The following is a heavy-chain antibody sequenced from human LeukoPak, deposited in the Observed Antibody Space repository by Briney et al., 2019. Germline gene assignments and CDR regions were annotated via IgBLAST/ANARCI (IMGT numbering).Heavy chain of an antibody. Sequence: GGSLRLSCAASGFTLSNYAMTCVRQARGKGLEGVSVVGTAGNTYYAGSVKGRFTISRDISKNTLYLQMNSLRAEDTAVYYCARDGGRYYDSWAFDIWGQGTMVTVSS. J-gene: IGHJ3*02. CDR2: VGTAGNT. CDR1: GFTLSNYA. V-gene: IGHV3-23*01. D-gene: IGHD3-22*01. CDR3: ARDGGRYYDSWAFDI.